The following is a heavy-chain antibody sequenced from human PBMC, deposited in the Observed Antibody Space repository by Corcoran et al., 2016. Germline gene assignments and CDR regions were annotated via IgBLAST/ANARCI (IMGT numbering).Heavy chain of an antibody. D-gene: IGHD2-2*01. CDR3: AKEFCSSTSCYHYYYYGMDV. J-gene: IGHJ6*02. CDR2: ISYEGSNK. Sequence: QVQPVESGGGVVQPGRSLRLSCAASGFTFSSYGMHWVRKAPGKGLEWVAVISYEGSNKYYADSVKGRFTISRDNSKNTLYLQMNSLRAEDTAVYYCAKEFCSSTSCYHYYYYGMDVWGQGTTVTVSS. CDR1: GFTFSSYG. V-gene: IGHV3-30*18.